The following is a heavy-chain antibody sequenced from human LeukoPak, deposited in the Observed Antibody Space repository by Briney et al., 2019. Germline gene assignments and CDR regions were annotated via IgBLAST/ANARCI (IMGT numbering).Heavy chain of an antibody. J-gene: IGHJ4*02. D-gene: IGHD5-12*01. CDR2: IYYSGST. Sequence: SQTLSLTCTVSGGSISSGDYYWSWIRQPPGKGLEWIGYIYYSGSTYYNPSLKSRVTISVDTSKNQFSLKLSSVTAADTAVYYCARVVAHIVATIYYFDYWGQGTLVTVSS. CDR3: ARVVAHIVATIYYFDY. CDR1: GGSISSGDYY. V-gene: IGHV4-30-4*01.